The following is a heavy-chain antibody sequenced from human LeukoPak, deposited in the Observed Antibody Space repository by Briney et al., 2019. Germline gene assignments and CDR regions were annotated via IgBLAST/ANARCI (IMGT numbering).Heavy chain of an antibody. V-gene: IGHV3-30*04. CDR3: ARDMRGDYGDYSSSDYYYGMDV. Sequence: GGSLRLSCAASGFTFSSYAMSWVRQAPGKGLEWVAVTSYDGSTEYYADSVKGRFTISRDNSKNTLNLQMNSLRAEDTAVYYCARDMRGDYGDYSSSDYYYGMDVWGQGTTVTVSS. J-gene: IGHJ6*02. D-gene: IGHD4-17*01. CDR1: GFTFSSYA. CDR2: TSYDGSTE.